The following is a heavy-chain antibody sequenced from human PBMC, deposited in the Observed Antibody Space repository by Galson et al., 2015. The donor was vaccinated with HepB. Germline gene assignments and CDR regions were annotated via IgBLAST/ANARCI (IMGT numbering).Heavy chain of an antibody. CDR2: IYYSGST. V-gene: IGHV4-59*01. CDR1: GGSIGSYY. Sequence: ETLSLTCTVSGGSIGSYYWSWIRQPPGKGLEWIGYIYYSGSTNHNPSLKSRVSILVDTSKNQLSLKLSSVTAADTAVYYCAREHESSGYQSFDSWGQGTLVTVSS. J-gene: IGHJ4*02. D-gene: IGHD3-22*01. CDR3: AREHESSGYQSFDS.